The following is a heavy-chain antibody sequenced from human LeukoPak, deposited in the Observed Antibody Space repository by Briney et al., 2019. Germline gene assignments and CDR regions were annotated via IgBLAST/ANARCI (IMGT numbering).Heavy chain of an antibody. CDR2: IYTSGST. Sequence: SETLSLTCTVSGGSISSGSYYWSWIRQPAGKGLEWIGRIYTSGSTNYNPSLKSRVTISVDTSKNQSSLKLSSVTAADTAVYYCARDKPGYSPTWGQGTLVTVSS. CDR1: GGSISSGSYY. CDR3: ARDKPGYSPT. V-gene: IGHV4-61*02. J-gene: IGHJ4*02. D-gene: IGHD5-18*01.